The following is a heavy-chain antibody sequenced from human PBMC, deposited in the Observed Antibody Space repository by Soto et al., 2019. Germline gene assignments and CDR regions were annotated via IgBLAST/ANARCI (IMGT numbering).Heavy chain of an antibody. D-gene: IGHD3-22*01. J-gene: IGHJ4*02. CDR1: GFPLSTYW. V-gene: IGHV3-7*01. CDR2: TNQDGSQI. Sequence: GGSLRLSCEASGFPLSTYWMSWVRQAPGKGLEWVANTNQDGSQIYYVDSVKGRFTISRDNAKNSVYLQMKSLRADDTAVYYCARAVADDSSYWGQGTLVTVSS. CDR3: ARAVADDSSY.